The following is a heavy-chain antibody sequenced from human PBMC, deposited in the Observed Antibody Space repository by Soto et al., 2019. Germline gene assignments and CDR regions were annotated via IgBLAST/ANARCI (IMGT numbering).Heavy chain of an antibody. CDR1: GFTFSRFS. CDR2: ISYDGSNT. J-gene: IGHJ6*02. CDR3: ARDRGMFLSYYYYGMDV. Sequence: GGSLRLSCAASGFTFSRFSMHWVRQAPGKGLAWVAVISYDGSNTHYAESVKGRFNISRDDSKNTVYLQMNNLRGEDSAVYYCARDRGMFLSYYYYGMDVWGQGTTVTVS. V-gene: IGHV3-30-3*01. D-gene: IGHD3-10*02.